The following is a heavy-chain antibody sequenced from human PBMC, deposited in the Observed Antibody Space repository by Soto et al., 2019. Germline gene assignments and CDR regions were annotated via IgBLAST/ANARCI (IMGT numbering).Heavy chain of an antibody. Sequence: QVQLQESGPGLVKPSETLSLTCTVSGGSISSYYWCWIRQPPGKGLEWIGYIHYTGSTNYHPSLRSRVPISVDTSKTRFSLKPSSVTAADTAVYYCARRYGGSIDYWGQGTLVTVSS. D-gene: IGHD2-15*01. CDR2: IHYTGST. CDR1: GGSISSYY. V-gene: IGHV4-59*08. J-gene: IGHJ4*02. CDR3: ARRYGGSIDY.